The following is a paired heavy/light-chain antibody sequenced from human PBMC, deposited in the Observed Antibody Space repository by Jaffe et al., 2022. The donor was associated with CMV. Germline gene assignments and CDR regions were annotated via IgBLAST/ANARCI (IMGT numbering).Heavy chain of an antibody. Sequence: QVQLQESGPGLVKPSGTLSLTCAVSGGSISSSNWWSWVRQPPGKGLEWIGEILHTGSTSYNPSLKSRVTMSVDKSKNQFSLKLTSVTAADTAVYYCARAVTGNYWKFDYWGQGTLVTVSS. D-gene: IGHD1-26*01. J-gene: IGHJ4*02. CDR1: GGSISSSNW. CDR2: ILHTGST. V-gene: IGHV4-4*02. CDR3: ARAVTGNYWKFDY.
Light chain of an antibody. CDR1: SSNIGAGYD. CDR2: GNN. V-gene: IGLV1-40*01. Sequence: QSVLTQPPSVSGAPGQRVTISCTGSSSNIGAGYDVHWYQQLPGTAPKLLIYGNNNRPSGVPDRFSGSKSGTSASLAITGLQAEDEADYYCQSYDNSLSGSRVFGGGTKLTVL. J-gene: IGLJ3*02. CDR3: QSYDNSLSGSRV.